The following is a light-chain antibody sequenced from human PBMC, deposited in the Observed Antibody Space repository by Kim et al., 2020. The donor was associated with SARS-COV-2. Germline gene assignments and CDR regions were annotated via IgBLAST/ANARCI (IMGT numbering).Light chain of an antibody. J-gene: IGLJ3*02. CDR3: QTWHTGIWV. CDR2: INSDGSH. CDR1: RGNSSYA. V-gene: IGLV4-69*01. Sequence: SVKLTCTLSRGNSSYAIAWHQQRPEKGPRYLMIINSDGSHTKGDGIPDRFSGSSSGAERSLTISSLQADDEADYYCQTWHTGIWVFGGGTQLTVL.